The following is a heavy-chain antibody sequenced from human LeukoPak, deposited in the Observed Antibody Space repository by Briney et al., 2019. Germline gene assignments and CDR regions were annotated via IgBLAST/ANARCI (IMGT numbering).Heavy chain of an antibody. CDR2: IYYSGST. D-gene: IGHD3-3*01. CDR3: ARLSWSDFWSGYRYYYYYYGMDV. J-gene: IGHJ6*02. Sequence: PSETLSLTCTVSGGSISSSSYYWGWIRQPPGKGLEWIGSIYYSGSTYYNPSLKSRVTISVDTSKNQFSLKLSSVTAADTAVYYCARLSWSDFWSGYRYYYYYYGMDVWGQGTTVTVSS. V-gene: IGHV4-39*01. CDR1: GGSISSSSYY.